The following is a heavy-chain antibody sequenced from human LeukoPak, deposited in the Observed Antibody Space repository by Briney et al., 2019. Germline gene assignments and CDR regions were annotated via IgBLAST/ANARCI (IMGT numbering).Heavy chain of an antibody. CDR1: GGSISSSSYY. CDR2: IYYSGST. V-gene: IGHV4-39*01. J-gene: IGHJ4*02. Sequence: SETLSLTCTVSGGSISSSSYYWGWIRQPPGKGLEWIGSIYYSGSTYYNPSLKSRVTISVDTSKNQFSLKLSSVTAADTAVYYCAMGGYYYFDYWGQGTLVTVSS. D-gene: IGHD3-22*01. CDR3: AMGGYYYFDY.